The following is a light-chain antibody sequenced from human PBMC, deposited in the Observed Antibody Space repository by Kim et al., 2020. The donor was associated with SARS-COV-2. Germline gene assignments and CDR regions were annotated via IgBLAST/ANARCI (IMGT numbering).Light chain of an antibody. CDR2: WAS. J-gene: IGKJ2*01. V-gene: IGKV4-1*01. CDR3: QQYYSSPVT. CDR1: QTVLYSSNNKNY. Sequence: TASINCQSSQTVLYSSNNKNYLAWYQQKPGQPPKLLIYWASTRESGFPDRFSGSGSGTDFTLTISSLQAEDVAVYYCQQYYSSPVTFGQGTKLE.